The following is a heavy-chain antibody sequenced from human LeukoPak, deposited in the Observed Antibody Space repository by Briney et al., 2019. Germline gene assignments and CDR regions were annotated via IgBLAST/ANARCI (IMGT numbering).Heavy chain of an antibody. CDR1: GFTFSSYG. D-gene: IGHD4-17*01. Sequence: GGSLRLSCAASGFTFSSYGMHWVRQAPGKGLEWVAVISYDGSNKYYADSVKGRFTISRDNSKNTLYLQMNSLRAEDTAVYYCARVYGDYVFDAFDIWGQGTMVTVSS. J-gene: IGHJ3*02. CDR3: ARVYGDYVFDAFDI. V-gene: IGHV3-30*03. CDR2: ISYDGSNK.